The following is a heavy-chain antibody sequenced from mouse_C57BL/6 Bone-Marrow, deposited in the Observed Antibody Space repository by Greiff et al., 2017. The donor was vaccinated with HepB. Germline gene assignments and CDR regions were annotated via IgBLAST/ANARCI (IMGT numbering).Heavy chain of an antibody. V-gene: IGHV5-6*01. CDR3: ARRYGISSAWFAY. D-gene: IGHD1-1*01. J-gene: IGHJ3*01. CDR1: GFTFSSYG. CDR2: ISSGVSYT. Sequence: EVQRVESGGDLVKPGGSLKLSCAASGFTFSSYGMSWVRQTPDKRLEWVATISSGVSYTDYPDSVKGRFTISRDNAKNTLYLQMSSLKSEDTAMDYWARRYGISSAWFAYWGQGTLVTVSA.